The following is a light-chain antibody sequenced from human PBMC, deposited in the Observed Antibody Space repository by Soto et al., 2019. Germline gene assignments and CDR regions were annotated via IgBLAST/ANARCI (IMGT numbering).Light chain of an antibody. Sequence: LVWTHSPGPLSLSPWARATLSCRASQTVSRSYSAWYRQKPGQPTRLLIYGASNRATGIPDRFSGSGSGTDFTLTSSRLEPEDFAVYYCQQYGSSGTFGQGTKVDIK. J-gene: IGKJ1*01. V-gene: IGKV3-20*01. CDR2: GAS. CDR1: QTVSRSY. CDR3: QQYGSSGT.